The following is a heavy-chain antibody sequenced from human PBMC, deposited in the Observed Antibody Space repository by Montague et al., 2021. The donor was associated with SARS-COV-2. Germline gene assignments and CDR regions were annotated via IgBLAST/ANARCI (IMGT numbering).Heavy chain of an antibody. CDR2: IYDSDTT. D-gene: IGHD3-9*01. J-gene: IGHJ4*02. CDR3: ARAANILSGFYNHPFEY. V-gene: IGHV4-61*01. CDR1: GGSVISDTYF. Sequence: SETLSLTCTVSGGSVISDTYFWSWIRRPPGKGLEWIAYIYDSDTTNNNPSFWGRVSMSSDRSKNQFSLKLTSVTPADTAVYYCARAANILSGFYNHPFEYWGQGTLVTVSS.